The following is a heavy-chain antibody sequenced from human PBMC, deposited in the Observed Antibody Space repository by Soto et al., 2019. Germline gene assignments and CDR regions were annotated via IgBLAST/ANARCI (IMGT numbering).Heavy chain of an antibody. J-gene: IGHJ4*02. CDR2: ISWNSGSI. V-gene: IGHV3-9*01. D-gene: IGHD3-10*01. CDR1: GFTFDDYA. CDR3: AKDLYGSGSYYYFDY. Sequence: GGSLRLSCAASGFTFDDYAMHWVRQATGKGLEWVSGISWNSGSIGYADSVKGRFTISRDNAKNSLYLQMNSLRAEDTALYYCAKDLYGSGSYYYFDYWGQGTLVTVSS.